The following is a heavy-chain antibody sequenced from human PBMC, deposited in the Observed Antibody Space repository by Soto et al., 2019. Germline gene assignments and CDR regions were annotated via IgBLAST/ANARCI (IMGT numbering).Heavy chain of an antibody. CDR3: ARVNRGDYDFWSGYSFGDYYYYYYMDV. Sequence: SETLSLTCAVYGGSFSGYYWSWIRQPPGKGLEWIGEIYHSGSTNYNPSLKSRVTISVDTSKNQFSLKLSSVTAADTAVYYCARVNRGDYDFWSGYSFGDYYYYYYMDVWGKGTTVTVSS. CDR1: GGSFSGYY. CDR2: IYHSGST. J-gene: IGHJ6*03. V-gene: IGHV4-34*01. D-gene: IGHD3-3*01.